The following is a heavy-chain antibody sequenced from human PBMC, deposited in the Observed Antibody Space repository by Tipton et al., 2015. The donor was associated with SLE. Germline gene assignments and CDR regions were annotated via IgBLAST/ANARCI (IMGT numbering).Heavy chain of an antibody. Sequence: SLRLSCEASGFTFSDFAMHWVRQAPGKGLEWVALISSDGTKTFCADSVKGRFSISRDNSNNTLYLQMRSLRTEDTALYYCAGAGHWGQGTLVTVSS. V-gene: IGHV3-30-3*01. J-gene: IGHJ4*02. CDR2: ISSDGTKT. CDR1: GFTFSDFA. CDR3: AGAGH. D-gene: IGHD4/OR15-4a*01.